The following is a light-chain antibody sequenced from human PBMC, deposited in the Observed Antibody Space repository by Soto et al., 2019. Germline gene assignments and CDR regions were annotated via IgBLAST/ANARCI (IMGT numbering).Light chain of an antibody. CDR2: EAS. CDR3: QQSFHTPYT. CDR1: QNINKN. Sequence: IQMTKSPSSLSAFVGDSVTISCRASQNINKNLNWYQQKSGKAPSLLMYEASTLQSGVPSRFSGSGSGTDFTLAITNLQPEDFATYYCQQSFHTPYTFGQGTKLEI. J-gene: IGKJ2*01. V-gene: IGKV1-39*01.